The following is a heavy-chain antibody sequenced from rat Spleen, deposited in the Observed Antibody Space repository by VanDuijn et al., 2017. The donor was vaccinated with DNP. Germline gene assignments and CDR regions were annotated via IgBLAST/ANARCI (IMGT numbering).Heavy chain of an antibody. V-gene: IGHV3-1*01. CDR2: ISYSGST. CDR3: ARWTRYFDY. D-gene: IGHD1-7*01. CDR1: GYSITSNY. Sequence: EVQLQESGSGLVKPSQSLSLTCSVTGYSITSNYWGWIRKFPGNKMEYIGHISYSGSTNYNPSLKIRISITRDTSKNHFFLHLNSVTTEDTSTYYSARWTRYFDYWGQGVMVTVSS. J-gene: IGHJ2*01.